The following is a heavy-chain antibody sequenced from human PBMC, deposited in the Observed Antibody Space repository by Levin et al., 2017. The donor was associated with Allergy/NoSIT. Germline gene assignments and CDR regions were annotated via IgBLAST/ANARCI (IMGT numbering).Heavy chain of an antibody. CDR1: GFMFSRLA. Sequence: PGGSLRLSCAASGFMFSRLAMSWVRQAPGKGLEWVSTIGSSGTSTYYADSVKGRFTISRDNARNILYLQMNSLRVDDTSLYYCAKGEDTSLSQCAYWGEGTPVTVSS. V-gene: IGHV3-23*01. D-gene: IGHD3-16*02. CDR3: AKGEDTSLSQCAY. CDR2: IGSSGTST. J-gene: IGHJ4*02.